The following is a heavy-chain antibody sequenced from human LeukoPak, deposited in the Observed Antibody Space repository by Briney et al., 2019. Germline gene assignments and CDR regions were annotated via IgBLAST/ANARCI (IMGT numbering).Heavy chain of an antibody. CDR1: GFTFSSYA. J-gene: IGHJ6*03. D-gene: IGHD3-3*01. Sequence: PGRSLTLSCAASGFTFSSYAMHWVRQAPGKALEWVEVISYDGSNKYYADSVKARFTISRDNQKNTLSLQVNRLRPEHTAVYYCARVYYDFWSGFPQEHYYYMDVWVKGATVSVCS. CDR3: ARVYYDFWSGFPQEHYYYMDV. V-gene: IGHV3-30*01. CDR2: ISYDGSNK.